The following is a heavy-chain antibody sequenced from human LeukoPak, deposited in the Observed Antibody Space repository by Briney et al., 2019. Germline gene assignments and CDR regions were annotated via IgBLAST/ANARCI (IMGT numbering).Heavy chain of an antibody. D-gene: IGHD2-2*01. CDR1: GYTFTGYY. CDR3: ARGKILGYCSSTSCYVAPSDY. Sequence: ASVKVSCKASGYTFTGYYMHWVRRAPGQGLEWMGWINPNSGGTNYAQKFQGRVTMTRDTSISTAYMELSRLRSDDTAVYYCARGKILGYCSSTSCYVAPSDYWGQGTLVTVSS. CDR2: INPNSGGT. V-gene: IGHV1-2*02. J-gene: IGHJ4*02.